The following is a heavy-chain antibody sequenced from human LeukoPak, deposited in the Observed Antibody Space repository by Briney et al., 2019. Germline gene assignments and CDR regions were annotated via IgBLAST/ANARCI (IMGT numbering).Heavy chain of an antibody. CDR2: ISGSGGST. D-gene: IGHD3-10*01. Sequence: GRSLRLSCAASGFTFSSYAMSWVRQAPGKGLEWVSAISGSGGSTYYADSVKGRFTISRDNSKNTLYLQMNSLRAEDTAVYYCAKDIYYGSGSYYLAPFDYWGQGTLVTVSS. CDR1: GFTFSSYA. CDR3: AKDIYYGSGSYYLAPFDY. V-gene: IGHV3-23*01. J-gene: IGHJ4*02.